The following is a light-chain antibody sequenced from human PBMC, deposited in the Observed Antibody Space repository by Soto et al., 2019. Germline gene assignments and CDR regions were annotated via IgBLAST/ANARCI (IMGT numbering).Light chain of an antibody. Sequence: AIQLTQSPDSLSVSIGDRVTITCRASQGIGSALAWYQQKPGKAPKTLIYDASSLESGVPARFSGSGSGKDFPLPFGRLQPEDFATYSFQQFNIYPRTLGQGPKLEI. V-gene: IGKV1-13*02. CDR1: QGIGSA. J-gene: IGKJ2*01. CDR2: DAS. CDR3: QQFNIYPRT.